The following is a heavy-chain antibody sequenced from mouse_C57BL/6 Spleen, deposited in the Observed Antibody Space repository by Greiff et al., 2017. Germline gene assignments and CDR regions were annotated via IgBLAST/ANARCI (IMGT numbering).Heavy chain of an antibody. CDR1: GFTFSSYA. CDR2: ISDGGSYT. J-gene: IGHJ2*01. Sequence: EVQLQESGGGLVKPGGSLKLSCAASGFTFSSYAMSWVRQTPEKRLEWVATISDGGSYTYYPDNVKGRFTISRDNAKNNLYLQMSHLKSEDTAMYYCAREITTRYYFDYWGQGTTLTVSS. V-gene: IGHV5-4*01. D-gene: IGHD2-4*01. CDR3: AREITTRYYFDY.